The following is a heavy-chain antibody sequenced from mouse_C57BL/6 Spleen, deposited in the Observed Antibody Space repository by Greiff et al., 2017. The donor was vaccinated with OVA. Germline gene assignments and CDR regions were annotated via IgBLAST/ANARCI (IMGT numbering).Heavy chain of an antibody. CDR2: IDPSDSYT. V-gene: IGHV1-69*01. J-gene: IGHJ2*01. Sequence: QVHVKQPGAELVMPGASVKLSCKASGYTFTSYWMHWVKQRPGQGLEWIGEIDPSDSYTNYNQKFKGKSTLTVDKSSSTAYMQLSSLTSEDSAVYYCARRASYYGSSYFDYWGQGTTLTVSS. D-gene: IGHD1-1*01. CDR3: ARRASYYGSSYFDY. CDR1: GYTFTSYW.